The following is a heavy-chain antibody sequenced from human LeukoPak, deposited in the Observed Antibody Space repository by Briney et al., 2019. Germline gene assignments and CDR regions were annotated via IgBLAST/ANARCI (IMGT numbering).Heavy chain of an antibody. Sequence: PSETLSLTXAVSGYSISSGYYWGWIRQPPGKGLEWIGSIYHSGSTYYNPSLKSRVTISVDTSKNQFSLKLSSVTAADTAVYYCASHVLLWFGEPEGAFDIWGQGTMVTVSS. CDR2: IYHSGST. CDR1: GYSISSGYY. J-gene: IGHJ3*02. D-gene: IGHD3-10*01. CDR3: ASHVLLWFGEPEGAFDI. V-gene: IGHV4-38-2*01.